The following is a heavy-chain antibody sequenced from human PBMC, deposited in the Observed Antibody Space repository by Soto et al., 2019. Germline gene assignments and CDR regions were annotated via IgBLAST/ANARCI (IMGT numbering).Heavy chain of an antibody. CDR2: INHRGST. J-gene: IGHJ5*02. CDR3: ATTNWNHNWFDP. V-gene: IGHV4-34*01. D-gene: IGHD1-1*01. Sequence: QVQLQQWGAGLLKSSETLSLTSAAFGGPFRGYYGSWIRQPPGRGLEWIGEINHRGSTNYTPSVKSRVTMSVDTSKNQFSLKLTSMTAADTAVYYCATTNWNHNWFDPWGQGTLVTVSS. CDR1: GGPFRGYY.